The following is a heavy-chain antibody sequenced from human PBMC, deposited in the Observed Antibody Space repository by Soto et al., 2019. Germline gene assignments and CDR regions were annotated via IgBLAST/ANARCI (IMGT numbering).Heavy chain of an antibody. CDR1: GGSISSSSYY. V-gene: IGHV4-39*01. CDR3: ARYGDPPDAFDI. D-gene: IGHD4-17*01. J-gene: IGHJ3*02. CDR2: IYYSGST. Sequence: NPSETLSLTSTVSGGSISSSSYYWGWIRQPPGKGLEWIGSIYYSGSTYYNPSLKSRVTISVDTSKNQFSLKLSSVTAADTAVYYCARYGDPPDAFDIWGQGTMVTVS.